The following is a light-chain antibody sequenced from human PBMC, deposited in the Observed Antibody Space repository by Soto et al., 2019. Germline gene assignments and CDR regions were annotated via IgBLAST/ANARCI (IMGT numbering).Light chain of an antibody. J-gene: IGKJ4*01. CDR2: AAS. CDR3: QQTDSAPS. V-gene: IGKV1-39*01. Sequence: DIQMTQSPASLSASVGDRVTITCRASQNINIYLNWYQQRAGKAPRLLIYAASKLQSGVPSRFIGSTSGTDFTLTIHSLQPEDFATYYCQQTDSAPSFGGGTRVDIK. CDR1: QNINIY.